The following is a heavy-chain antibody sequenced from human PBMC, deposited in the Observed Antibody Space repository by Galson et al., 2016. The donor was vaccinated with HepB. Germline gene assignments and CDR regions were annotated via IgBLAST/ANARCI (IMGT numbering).Heavy chain of an antibody. CDR3: AKESDYNVHSFDY. Sequence: SLRLSCAASGFTFNYYGMHWVRQAPGKGLEWVAVIWNDGSTKYYADSVKGRFTISRDNSENTLYLQMNSLRAEDTAVYYCAKESDYNVHSFDYWGQGTLVTVSS. J-gene: IGHJ4*02. CDR1: GFTFNYYG. CDR2: IWNDGSTK. V-gene: IGHV3-33*06. D-gene: IGHD3-10*01.